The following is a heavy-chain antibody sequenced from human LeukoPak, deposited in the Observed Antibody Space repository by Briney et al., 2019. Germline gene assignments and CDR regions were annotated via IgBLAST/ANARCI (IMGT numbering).Heavy chain of an antibody. V-gene: IGHV4-39*07. D-gene: IGHD3-9*01. Sequence: SETLSLTCTVSGGPIDHMNYYWGWIRRAPGKGLEWIGSIYYSGSTYYNPSLKSRVTMLIDSSKNQFSLNLNSVTAADTAVYFCARASGRYFDWLQGPFDYWGQGSLVTVSS. J-gene: IGHJ4*02. CDR2: IYYSGST. CDR3: ARASGRYFDWLQGPFDY. CDR1: GGPIDHMNYY.